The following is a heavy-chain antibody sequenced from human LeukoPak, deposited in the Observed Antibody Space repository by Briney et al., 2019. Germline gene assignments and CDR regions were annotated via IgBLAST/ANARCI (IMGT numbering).Heavy chain of an antibody. V-gene: IGHV1-18*01. J-gene: IGHJ6*02. D-gene: IGHD1-26*01. Sequence: ASVKVSCKASGYTFTSYGISWVRQAPGQGLEWMGWISAYNGNTNYAQKLQGRVTMTTDTSTSTAYMELRSLRSEDTAVYYCARDRKAWWELLSYYYYGMDVWGQGTTVTVSS. CDR2: ISAYNGNT. CDR1: GYTFTSYG. CDR3: ARDRKAWWELLSYYYYGMDV.